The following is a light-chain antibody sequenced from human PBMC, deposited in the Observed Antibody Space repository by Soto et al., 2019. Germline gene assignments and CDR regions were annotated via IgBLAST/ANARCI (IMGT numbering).Light chain of an antibody. J-gene: IGKJ1*01. CDR3: QQYGSSPLT. CDR2: GAS. CDR1: QSVRSNF. V-gene: IGKV3-20*01. Sequence: EIVLTQSPGPLSLSQGERATLSCRASQSVRSNFLAWYQQKPGQAPRLLIYGASSRATGIPDKFSGSGSGTDFSLTISRLEPEDFAVYYCQQYGSSPLTFGQGTKVDIK.